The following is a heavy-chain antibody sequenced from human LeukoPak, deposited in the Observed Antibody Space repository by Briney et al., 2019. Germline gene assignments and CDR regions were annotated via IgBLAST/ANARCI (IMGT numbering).Heavy chain of an antibody. CDR2: IWYDGTNT. CDR1: GFTFSSYG. D-gene: IGHD2-15*01. CDR3: ARWGGGLDY. V-gene: IGHV3-33*01. Sequence: QPGRSLRLSCAASGFTFSSYGMHWVRQAPGKGLEWVAVIWYDGTNTYYADSVKGRFTISRDNSKNTLYLQMGGLRPEDMAVYYCARWGGGLDYWGQGTLVTVSS. J-gene: IGHJ4*02.